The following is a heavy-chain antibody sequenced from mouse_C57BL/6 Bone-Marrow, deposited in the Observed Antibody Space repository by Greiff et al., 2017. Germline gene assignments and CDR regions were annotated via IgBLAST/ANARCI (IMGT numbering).Heavy chain of an antibody. V-gene: IGHV1-80*01. J-gene: IGHJ3*01. D-gene: IGHD1-2*01. CDR1: GYAFSSYW. CDR2: IYPGDGDT. CDR3: ARFHDPAWFAY. Sequence: QVQLKQSGAELAKPGASVKISCKASGYAFSSYWMNWVKQRPGKGLEWIGQIYPGDGDTNYNGKFKGKATLTADKSSSTAYMQLSSLTSEDSAVYFCARFHDPAWFAYWGQGTLVTVSA.